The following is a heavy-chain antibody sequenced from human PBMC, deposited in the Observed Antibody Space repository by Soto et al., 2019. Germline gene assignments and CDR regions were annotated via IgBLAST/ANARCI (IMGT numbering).Heavy chain of an antibody. CDR3: AKNQERELPRVIDF. J-gene: IGHJ4*02. D-gene: IGHD1-7*01. Sequence: LXLXCATSGLPFSNXGMSWVRQAPGGGLECVSSISGISSTTYYADPVRGRFTISRDRSKNTLYLQMSSLRAEDTALYYCAKNQERELPRVIDFWGQGTLGTVSS. CDR1: GLPFSNXG. CDR2: ISGISSTT. V-gene: IGHV3-23*01.